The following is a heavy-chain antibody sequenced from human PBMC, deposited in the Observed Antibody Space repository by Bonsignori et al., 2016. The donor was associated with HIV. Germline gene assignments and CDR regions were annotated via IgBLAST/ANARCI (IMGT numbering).Heavy chain of an antibody. CDR3: VRGVRYCTGVDCYSALSDF. CDR2: MNPKSGNT. CDR1: GYTFTSYD. J-gene: IGHJ4*02. V-gene: IGHV1-8*01. D-gene: IGHD2-15*01. Sequence: ASVKVSCKASGYTFTSYDINWVRQATGQGLEWMGWMNPKSGNTAYAQNFQGRVAMTRNTSINTAYMQLTSLRSEDTAVYYCVRGVRYCTGVDCYSALSDFWGQGTQVTVSS.